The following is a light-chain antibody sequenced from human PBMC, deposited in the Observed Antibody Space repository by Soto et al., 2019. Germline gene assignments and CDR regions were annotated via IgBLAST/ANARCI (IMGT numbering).Light chain of an antibody. J-gene: IGKJ1*01. V-gene: IGKV1-5*03. CDR1: QSISSW. CDR3: QQYNTYPWT. Sequence: DIQMTQSPSTLSASVGDRVTITCRASQSISSWLAWYQQKPGKAPKLLIYKASILESEVPSRFTGSGSGTEFTLTISSLQPDDFATYYCQQYNTYPWTFGQGTKVEIK. CDR2: KAS.